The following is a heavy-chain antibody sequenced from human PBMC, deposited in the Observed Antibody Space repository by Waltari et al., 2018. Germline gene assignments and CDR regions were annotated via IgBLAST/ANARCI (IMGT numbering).Heavy chain of an antibody. CDR3: ARGLDNAKIGY. J-gene: IGHJ4*02. V-gene: IGHV4-34*01. D-gene: IGHD1-20*01. Sequence: QVQLQQWGAGLLKSSETLSLTCAVYGGSFSGYYGSWIRQTPGKELEWIGEIHPSGSTDYKSSLQSRVTILLDTSKTQLSLKLTSGTAADTAVYYCARGLDNAKIGYWGQGTLVTVSS. CDR2: IHPSGST. CDR1: GGSFSGYY.